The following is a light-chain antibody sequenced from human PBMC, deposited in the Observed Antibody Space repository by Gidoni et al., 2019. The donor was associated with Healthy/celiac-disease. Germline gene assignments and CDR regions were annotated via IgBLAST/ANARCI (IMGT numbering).Light chain of an antibody. V-gene: IGKV3-11*01. J-gene: IGKJ4*01. Sequence: EIVLTQSPATLSLSPGERATLSCRASQGVSSYLAWYQQKPGQAPRLLIYDASNRATGIPARFSGSGSGTDFTLTISSLEPEDFAVYYCQQRSNWPPTNTFGGGTKVEIK. CDR1: QGVSSY. CDR3: QQRSNWPPTNT. CDR2: DAS.